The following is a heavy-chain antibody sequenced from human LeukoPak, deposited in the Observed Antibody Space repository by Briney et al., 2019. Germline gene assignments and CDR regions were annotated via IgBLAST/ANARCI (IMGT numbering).Heavy chain of an antibody. CDR2: ISGSSSTI. CDR1: GFTFSSYI. V-gene: IGHV3-48*01. Sequence: GGSLRLSCAASGFTFSSYIMNWVRQAPGKGLEWISYISGSSSTIYYADSVKGRFTISRDNAKSSLYLQMNSLRAEDTAVYFCARDLVVTTRDYWGQGTLVTVSS. D-gene: IGHD1-14*01. J-gene: IGHJ4*02. CDR3: ARDLVVTTRDY.